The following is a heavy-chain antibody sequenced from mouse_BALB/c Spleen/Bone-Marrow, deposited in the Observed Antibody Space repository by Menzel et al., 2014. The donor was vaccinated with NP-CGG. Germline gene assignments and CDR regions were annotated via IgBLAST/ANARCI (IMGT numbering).Heavy chain of an antibody. D-gene: IGHD2-4*01. V-gene: IGHV5-17*02. J-gene: IGHJ3*01. Sequence: DVMLVESGGGLVQPGGSRKLSCAASGFTFSSFGMHWIRQAPEKGLEWVAYISSGSNTIYYEDTVKGRFTISRDNPKNTLFLQMTSLRSEDTAMYNCARRGTMITAGPFAYWGQGTLVTVSA. CDR2: ISSGSNTI. CDR3: ARRGTMITAGPFAY. CDR1: GFTFSSFG.